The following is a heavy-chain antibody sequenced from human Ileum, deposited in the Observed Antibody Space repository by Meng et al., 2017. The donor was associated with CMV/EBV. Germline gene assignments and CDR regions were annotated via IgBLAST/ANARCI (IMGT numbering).Heavy chain of an antibody. CDR1: GCPFGSHW. CDR2: ISSDGTIT. D-gene: IGHD6-19*01. J-gene: IGHJ4*02. V-gene: IGHV3-74*01. CDR3: ARDTALAATGPHFDS. Sequence: SGCPFGSHWRHWFRQGPGRGLVWVSRISSDGTITTYADSVKGRFTISRDNADNTLYLQVNSLRADDTALYYCARDTALAATGPHFDSWGQGTLVTVSS.